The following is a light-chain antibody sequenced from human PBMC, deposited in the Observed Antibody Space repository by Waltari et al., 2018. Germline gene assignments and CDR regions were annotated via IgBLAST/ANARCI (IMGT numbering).Light chain of an antibody. V-gene: IGKV3-15*01. Sequence: EIVMTQSPATLSVSPGERATLSVRASQSVSSNLAWYQQKPGQSPTLLIYGASTRATGIAALFSGSGSGTEFTLTISSLQSEDFALYYCQQYNDWPRTFGQGTKVEV. CDR1: QSVSSN. CDR3: QQYNDWPRT. J-gene: IGKJ1*01. CDR2: GAS.